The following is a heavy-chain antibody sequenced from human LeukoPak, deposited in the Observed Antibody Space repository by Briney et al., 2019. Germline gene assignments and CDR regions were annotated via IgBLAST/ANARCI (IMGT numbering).Heavy chain of an antibody. Sequence: ASVKVSCKASGYTFTSYYVHWVRQAPGQGLEWMGIINPSSGGTTYAQKFQGRVTMTRDMSTSTVHMELSSLRSEDTAVYYCARDLDGSSWYLDSWGQGTLVAVSP. CDR1: GYTFTSYY. D-gene: IGHD6-13*01. J-gene: IGHJ4*02. CDR2: INPSSGGT. V-gene: IGHV1-46*01. CDR3: ARDLDGSSWYLDS.